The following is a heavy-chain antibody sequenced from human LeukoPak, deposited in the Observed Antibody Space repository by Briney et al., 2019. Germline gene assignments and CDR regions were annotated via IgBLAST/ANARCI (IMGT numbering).Heavy chain of an antibody. CDR2: ISYSGST. CDR3: ARLQRITMAGPDYWYFDL. D-gene: IGHD6-19*01. J-gene: IGHJ2*01. V-gene: IGHV4-59*01. Sequence: PSETLSLTCTVSGDSISSYCWSWIRQPPEKGLEWIAYISYSGSTNYNPSLKSRVTISVDTYKTQFSLKMNSVTAADTAVYYCARLQRITMAGPDYWYFDLWGRGTLVTVSS. CDR1: GDSISSYC.